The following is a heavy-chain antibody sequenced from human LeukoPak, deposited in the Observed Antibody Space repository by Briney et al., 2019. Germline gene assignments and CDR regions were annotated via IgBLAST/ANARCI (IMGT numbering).Heavy chain of an antibody. V-gene: IGHV3-48*04. J-gene: IGHJ4*02. CDR1: GFTFSSYS. Sequence: GGSLRLSCAASGFTFSSYSMNWVRQAPGKGLEWVSYISSASGSIYYADSVKGRFTISRDNAKNSLFLQMNSLRAEDTAVYYCASLYGGNGTWGQGTLVTVSS. CDR3: ASLYGGNGT. D-gene: IGHD4-23*01. CDR2: ISSASGSI.